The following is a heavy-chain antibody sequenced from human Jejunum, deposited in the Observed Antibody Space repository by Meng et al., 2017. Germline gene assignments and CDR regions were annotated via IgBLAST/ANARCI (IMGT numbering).Heavy chain of an antibody. CDR3: ARALGAYGDSGFAY. J-gene: IGHJ4*02. CDR1: GGSLKAFY. D-gene: IGHD4-17*01. Sequence: QVQLQQWGAGLLKPSGTLSLPCAVSGGSLKAFYWNWIRQPPGKGLEWIGEISHSGSTNYNPSLKSRVTISVDRSQNQLSLKLTSVSGTDTAVYFCARALGAYGDSGFAYWGQGALVTVSS. V-gene: IGHV4-34*01. CDR2: ISHSGST.